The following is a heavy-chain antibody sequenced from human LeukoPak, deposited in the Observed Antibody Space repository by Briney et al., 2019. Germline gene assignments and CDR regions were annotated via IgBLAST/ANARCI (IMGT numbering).Heavy chain of an antibody. CDR3: ARGWDYDSGGRPTAYVY. CDR2: IIPIFGTA. D-gene: IGHD3-22*01. CDR1: GGTFSSYA. V-gene: IGHV1-69*13. J-gene: IGHJ4*02. Sequence: SVKVSCKASGGTFSSYAISWVRQAPGQGLEWIGGIIPIFGTANYAQKFQGKVTITADESTSTAYMELSSLRSEDTAIYYCARGWDYDSGGRPTAYVYWGQGTLVSVSS.